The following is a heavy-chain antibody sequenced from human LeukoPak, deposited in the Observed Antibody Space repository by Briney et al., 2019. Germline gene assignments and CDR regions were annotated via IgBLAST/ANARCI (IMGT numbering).Heavy chain of an antibody. J-gene: IGHJ6*02. CDR1: GGSFSGYY. Sequence: SETLSLTCTVSGGSFSGYYWSWIRQPPGKGLEWIGEINHSGSTNYNPSLKSRVTISVDTSKNQFSLKLSSVTAADTAVYYCARVVTHYYYYGMDVWGQGTTVTVSS. V-gene: IGHV4-34*01. CDR3: ARVVTHYYYYGMDV. D-gene: IGHD2-21*02. CDR2: INHSGST.